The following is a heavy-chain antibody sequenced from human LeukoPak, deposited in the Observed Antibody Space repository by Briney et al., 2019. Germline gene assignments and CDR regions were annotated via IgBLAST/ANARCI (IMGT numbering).Heavy chain of an antibody. Sequence: GGSLRLSCAASGFTFSDYYMSWIRQAPGKGLEWVSYISSSGSTIYYADSVKGRFTISRDNAKNSLYLQMNSLRAEDTAAYYCAREPRFLEWLLSHFDYWGQGTVVTVSS. CDR1: GFTFSDYY. CDR2: ISSSGSTI. D-gene: IGHD3-3*01. V-gene: IGHV3-11*04. CDR3: AREPRFLEWLLSHFDY. J-gene: IGHJ4*02.